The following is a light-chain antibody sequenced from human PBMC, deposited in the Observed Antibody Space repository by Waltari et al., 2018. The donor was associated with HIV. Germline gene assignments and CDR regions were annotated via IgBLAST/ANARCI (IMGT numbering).Light chain of an antibody. CDR1: SSDVGGSKY. CDR3: NSYSGSNNWV. Sequence: QSALTQPPSASGSPGQPVTISCTGTSSDVGGSKYVSWYQQHPGKAPKVMIYEVNNRPSGTPVRCYGSKSANTASQTVSGLQADDEADYYCNSYSGSNNWVFGGETKLTVL. V-gene: IGLV2-8*01. J-gene: IGLJ3*02. CDR2: EVN.